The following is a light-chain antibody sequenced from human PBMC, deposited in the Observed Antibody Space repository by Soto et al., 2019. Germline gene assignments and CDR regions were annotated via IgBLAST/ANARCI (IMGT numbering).Light chain of an antibody. J-gene: IGKJ5*01. V-gene: IGKV3-11*01. CDR1: QSVSSY. CDR2: DAS. CDR3: QQYGGAPDT. Sequence: EIVLTPSPATLSLSPRERATLYCRASQSVSSYLAWYQQKPGQAPRLLIYDASNRATGIPDRFSGSGSGTDFTLTISRLEPEDSAVYYCQQYGGAPDTFGQGTRLEI.